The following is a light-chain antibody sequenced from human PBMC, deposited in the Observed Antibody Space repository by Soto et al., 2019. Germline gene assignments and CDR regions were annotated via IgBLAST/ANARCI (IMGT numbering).Light chain of an antibody. J-gene: IGKJ1*01. CDR2: GAS. V-gene: IGKV3-20*01. CDR3: QQYGSSPRT. Sequence: EIVLTQSPATLSLSPGERATLSCRASQSVSSYLAWYQQKPGQAPRLLISGASTRATGIPARFSGSGSETEFTLTISRLEPEDFAVYYCQQYGSSPRTFGQGTKVDIK. CDR1: QSVSSY.